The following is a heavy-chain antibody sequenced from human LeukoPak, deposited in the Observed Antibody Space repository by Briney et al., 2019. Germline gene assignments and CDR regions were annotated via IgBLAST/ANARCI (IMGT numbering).Heavy chain of an antibody. CDR2: ISWNSGSI. CDR1: GFTFDDYA. D-gene: IGHD3-3*01. Sequence: GGSLRLSCAASGFTFDDYAMHWVRQAPGKGLEWVSGISWNSGSIGYADSVKGRFTISRDNANNSLYLQMNSLRAQDTALYYCGKGLPPRSFWSGFYNILGAFDNWGQGTMVTVSS. V-gene: IGHV3-9*01. CDR3: GKGLPPRSFWSGFYNILGAFDN. J-gene: IGHJ3*02.